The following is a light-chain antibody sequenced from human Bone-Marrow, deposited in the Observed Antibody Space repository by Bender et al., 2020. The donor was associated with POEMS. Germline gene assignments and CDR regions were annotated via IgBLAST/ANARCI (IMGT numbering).Light chain of an antibody. Sequence: QSALTQPASVSGSPGQSITISCTGTSSDVGSYNLVSWYQHHPGKAPKLMIYEGTKRPSGVSNRFSGSKSGNTASLTISGLQAEDEADYYCSSYATSTPRVFGGGTKLTVL. V-gene: IGLV2-14*02. CDR3: SSYATSTPRV. CDR1: SSDVGSYNL. J-gene: IGLJ3*02. CDR2: EGT.